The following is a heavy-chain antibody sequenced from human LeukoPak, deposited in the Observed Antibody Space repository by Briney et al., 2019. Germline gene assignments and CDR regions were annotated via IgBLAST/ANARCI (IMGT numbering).Heavy chain of an antibody. Sequence: PSETLSLTCAVYGGSFSGYYWSWIRQPPGKGLEWIGEINHSGSTNYNPSLKSRVTISVDTSKNQFSLKLSSVTAADTAVYYCATIRRPSEQWLADYCGQGTLVTVSP. D-gene: IGHD6-19*01. CDR1: GGSFSGYY. J-gene: IGHJ4*02. V-gene: IGHV4-34*01. CDR2: INHSGST. CDR3: ATIRRPSEQWLADY.